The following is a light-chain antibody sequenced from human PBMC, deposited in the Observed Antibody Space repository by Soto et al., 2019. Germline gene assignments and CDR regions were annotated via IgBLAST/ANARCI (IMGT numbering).Light chain of an antibody. Sequence: EIVLTQSPGTLSLSPGKRAPLSCRASLSVATSYLACHQQKPGQAPGPVIKGASSRATGTPDRFSGSGSGTDFTLTISRLEPEDFAVYYCQQYGSSPTFGQGTKVEIK. CDR1: LSVATSY. V-gene: IGKV3-20*01. CDR3: QQYGSSPT. CDR2: GAS. J-gene: IGKJ1*01.